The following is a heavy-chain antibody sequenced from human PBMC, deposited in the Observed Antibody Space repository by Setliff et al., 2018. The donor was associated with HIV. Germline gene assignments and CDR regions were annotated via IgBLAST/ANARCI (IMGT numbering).Heavy chain of an antibody. Sequence: PSETLSLTCTVSGGSISSSSYYWGWIRQPPGKGLEWIGSRYYSGSTYQNPSLKSRVTIPVDTSKNQFSLELSSVTAADTAVYYCARLRYGSGIPLDVWGTGISVTVSS. CDR3: ARLRYGSGIPLDV. CDR1: GGSISSSSYY. J-gene: IGHJ6*04. V-gene: IGHV4-39*01. D-gene: IGHD3-10*01. CDR2: RYYSGST.